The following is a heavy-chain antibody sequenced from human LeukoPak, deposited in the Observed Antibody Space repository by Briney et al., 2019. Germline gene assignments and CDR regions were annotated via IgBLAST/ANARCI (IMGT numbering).Heavy chain of an antibody. D-gene: IGHD3-10*01. CDR3: ARELRESTVRARYWFDP. V-gene: IGHV4-4*07. Sequence: SETLSLTCTVSGGSISSYYWSWIRQPAGKGLEWIGRIYTSGSTNYNPSLKSRVTMSVDTSKNQFSLKLSSVTAADTAVYYCARELRESTVRARYWFDPWGQGTLVTVSS. J-gene: IGHJ5*02. CDR1: GGSISSYY. CDR2: IYTSGST.